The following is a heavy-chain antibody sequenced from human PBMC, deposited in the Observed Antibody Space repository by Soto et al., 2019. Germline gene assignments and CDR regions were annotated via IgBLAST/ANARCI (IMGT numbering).Heavy chain of an antibody. CDR3: TRAPELKHKYYEDAFDI. Sequence: GGSLILSCTASGFTFGDYAMSWFRQAPGKGLEWVGFIRSKAYGGTTEYAASVKGRFTISRDDSKSIAYLQMNSLRTEDTAVYYCTRAPELKHKYYEDAFDIWGQGTMVTVSS. V-gene: IGHV3-49*03. D-gene: IGHD3-16*01. J-gene: IGHJ3*02. CDR2: IRSKAYGGTT. CDR1: GFTFGDYA.